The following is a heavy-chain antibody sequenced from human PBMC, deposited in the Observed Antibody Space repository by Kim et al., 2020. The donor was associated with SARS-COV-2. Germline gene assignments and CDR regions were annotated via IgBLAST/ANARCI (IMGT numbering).Heavy chain of an antibody. D-gene: IGHD5-12*01. CDR1: GFTFSSYE. Sequence: GGSLRLSCAASGFTFSSYEMNWVRQAPGKGLEWVSYISSSGSTTYYADSVKGRFTISRDNAKNSLYLQMNSLRAEDTAVYYCARCGDSGYDEIDYWGQGTLVTVSS. CDR2: ISSSGSTT. CDR3: ARCGDSGYDEIDY. V-gene: IGHV3-48*03. J-gene: IGHJ4*02.